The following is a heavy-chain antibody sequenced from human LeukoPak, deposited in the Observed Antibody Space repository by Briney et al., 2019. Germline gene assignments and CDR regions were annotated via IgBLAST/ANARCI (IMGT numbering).Heavy chain of an antibody. J-gene: IGHJ4*02. V-gene: IGHV4-59*01. CDR1: GGSISSYY. Sequence: SETRSLTCTVSGGSISSYYWSWIRQPPGKGLEWIGYIYYSGSTKYNPSLKSRVTISVDASKTQFSLKLNSVTAADTAVYYCARGSRELYYFDYWGQGTLVTVSS. CDR3: ARGSRELYYFDY. CDR2: IYYSGST. D-gene: IGHD1-26*01.